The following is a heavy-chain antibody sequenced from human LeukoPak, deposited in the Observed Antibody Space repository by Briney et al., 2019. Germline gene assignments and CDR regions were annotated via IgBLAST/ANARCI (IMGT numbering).Heavy chain of an antibody. V-gene: IGHV1-69*13. Sequence: SVKVSCKASGGTFSSYAISWVRQAPGQGLEWMGGIIPIFGTANYAQKFQGRVTITADDSTSTAYMELSSLRSEDTAVYYCASSGYDSSGPGGDYYYYGMDVWGQGTTVTVSS. CDR3: ASSGYDSSGPGGDYYYYGMDV. D-gene: IGHD3-22*01. CDR1: GGTFSSYA. J-gene: IGHJ6*02. CDR2: IIPIFGTA.